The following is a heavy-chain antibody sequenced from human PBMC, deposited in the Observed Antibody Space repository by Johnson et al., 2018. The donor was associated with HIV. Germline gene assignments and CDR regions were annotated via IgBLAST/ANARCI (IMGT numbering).Heavy chain of an antibody. D-gene: IGHD3-3*01. CDR3: ARVATFGVVISDAFDI. Sequence: QVQLVESGGGLVKPGGSQRLSCAASGFTFSSYGMHWVRQAPGKGLEWVALISYDGNNKYYVDSVKGRFTISRDNSKTTLYLQMNSLRSEDTAVYYCARVATFGVVISDAFDIWGQGTMVTVSS. CDR2: ISYDGNNK. J-gene: IGHJ3*02. CDR1: GFTFSSYG. V-gene: IGHV3-30*03.